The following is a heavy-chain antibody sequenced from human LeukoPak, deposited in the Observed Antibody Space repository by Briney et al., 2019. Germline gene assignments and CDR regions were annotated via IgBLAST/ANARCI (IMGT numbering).Heavy chain of an antibody. J-gene: IGHJ3*02. Sequence: GASVKVSCKASGYTFTSYGISWVRQAPGQGLEWMGWISAYNGNTNYAQKLQGRVTMTTDTSTSTAYMELRSLRSDDTAVYYCARDPDMVRGVTDSTLINAFDIWGQGTMVTVSS. D-gene: IGHD3-10*01. CDR3: ARDPDMVRGVTDSTLINAFDI. V-gene: IGHV1-18*01. CDR2: ISAYNGNT. CDR1: GYTFTSYG.